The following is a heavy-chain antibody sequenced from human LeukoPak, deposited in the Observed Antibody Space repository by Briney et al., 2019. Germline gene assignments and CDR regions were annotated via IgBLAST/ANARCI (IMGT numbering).Heavy chain of an antibody. CDR3: ARLSALLNGFDP. D-gene: IGHD2/OR15-2a*01. CDR1: GGSFSGYY. V-gene: IGHV4-34*01. Sequence: SETLSLTCAVYGGSFSGYYWSWIRQPPGKGLEWIGEINHSGSTNYNPSLKSRVTISVDSSNNQFSLKLSSVTAADTAVYYCARLSALLNGFDPWGQGTLVTVSS. J-gene: IGHJ5*02. CDR2: INHSGST.